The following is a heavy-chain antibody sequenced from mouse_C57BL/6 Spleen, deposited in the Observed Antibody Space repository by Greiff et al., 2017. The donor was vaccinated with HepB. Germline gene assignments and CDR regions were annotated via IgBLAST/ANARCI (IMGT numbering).Heavy chain of an antibody. Sequence: QVQLQQPGAELVMPGSSVKLSCKASGYTFTSYWMHWVKQRPIQGLEWIGNIDPSDSETHYNQKFKDKATLTVDKSSSTAYMQLSSLTSADSAVYYYARIGEEIVTTGAYWGQGTLVTVSA. V-gene: IGHV1-52*01. CDR1: GYTFTSYW. CDR3: ARIGEEIVTTGAY. J-gene: IGHJ3*01. D-gene: IGHD2-5*01. CDR2: IDPSDSET.